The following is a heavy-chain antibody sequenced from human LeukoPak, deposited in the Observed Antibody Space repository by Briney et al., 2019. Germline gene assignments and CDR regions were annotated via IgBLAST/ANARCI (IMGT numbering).Heavy chain of an antibody. J-gene: IGHJ4*02. CDR3: ARLGSSSNRGYFDY. V-gene: IGHV4-59*01. CDR2: IYYTGST. D-gene: IGHD6-13*01. CDR1: GGSISSSY. Sequence: SETLSLTCTVSGGSISSSYWSWIRQPPGKGLEWIGYIYYTGSTTYNPSLKSRVTISVDTSKNQFSLKLRSVTAADTAVYYCARLGSSSNRGYFDYWGQGTLVTVSS.